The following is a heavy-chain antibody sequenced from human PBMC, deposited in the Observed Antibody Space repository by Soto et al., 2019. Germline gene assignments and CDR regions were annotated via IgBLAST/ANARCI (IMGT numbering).Heavy chain of an antibody. D-gene: IGHD5-12*01. J-gene: IGHJ4*02. V-gene: IGHV3-23*01. CDR1: GFSFSSYA. Sequence: DVQLLESGGGLVQPGGSLRLSCAASGFSFSSYAMVWVRQATGKGLEWVAVISARGGSSYFADSVKGRFTLARDNSKDVLSLEMNSLRAEDTAIYFCAKGSIEYRAAVDNWGQGTLVVVSS. CDR3: AKGSIEYRAAVDN. CDR2: ISARGGSS.